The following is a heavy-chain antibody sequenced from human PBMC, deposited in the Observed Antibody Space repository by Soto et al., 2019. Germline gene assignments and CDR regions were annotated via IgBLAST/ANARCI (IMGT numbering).Heavy chain of an antibody. Sequence: SETLSLTCPVSGGSISSSSYYWGWIRQHPGKGLEWIGYIYYSGSTYYNPSLKSRVTISVDTSKNQFSLKLSSVTAADTAVYYCVREIQDIVLVPAATPYFDYWGQGTLVTVSS. V-gene: IGHV4-31*03. D-gene: IGHD2-2*02. J-gene: IGHJ4*02. CDR1: GGSISSSSYY. CDR2: IYYSGST. CDR3: VREIQDIVLVPAATPYFDY.